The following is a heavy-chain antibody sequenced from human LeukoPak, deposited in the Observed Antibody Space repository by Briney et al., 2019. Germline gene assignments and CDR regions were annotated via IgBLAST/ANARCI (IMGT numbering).Heavy chain of an antibody. CDR1: GFTFSSYA. V-gene: IGHV3-30*04. D-gene: IGHD3-9*01. CDR2: ISYDGSNK. J-gene: IGHJ4*02. CDR3: ARDGTRGHYDILTGYYNPFDY. Sequence: GRSLRLSCAASGFTFSSYAMRWVRQAPGKGLEWVAVISYDGSNKYYADSVRGRFTISRDNSKNTLYLQMNSLRAEDTAVYYCARDGTRGHYDILTGYYNPFDYWGQGTLVTVSS.